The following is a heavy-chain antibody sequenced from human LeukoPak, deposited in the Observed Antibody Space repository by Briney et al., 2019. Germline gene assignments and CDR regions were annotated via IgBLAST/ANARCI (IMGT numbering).Heavy chain of an antibody. CDR1: GFTFSSYS. D-gene: IGHD4-23*01. V-gene: IGHV3-21*01. J-gene: IGHJ4*02. CDR3: ARVGGGVVNN. Sequence: GGSLRLSRAASGFTFSSYSMNWVRQAPGKGLEWVSSISSSSSYIYYADSVKGRFTISRDNAKNSLYLQMNCLRAEDTAVYYCARVGGGVVNNWGQGTLVTVSS. CDR2: ISSSSSYI.